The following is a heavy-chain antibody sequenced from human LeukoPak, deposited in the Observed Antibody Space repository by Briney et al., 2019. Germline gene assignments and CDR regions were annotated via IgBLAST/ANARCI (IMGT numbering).Heavy chain of an antibody. D-gene: IGHD1-26*01. V-gene: IGHV1-8*02. CDR2: MNPNSGNT. J-gene: IGHJ3*02. CDR1: GYTFTGYY. CDR3: ARGRRGSAFDI. Sequence: ASVKVSCTASGYTFTGYYMHWVRQATGQGLEWMGWMNPNSGNTGYAQKFQGRVTMTRNTSISTAYMELSSLRSEDTAVYYCARGRRGSAFDIWGQGTMVTVSS.